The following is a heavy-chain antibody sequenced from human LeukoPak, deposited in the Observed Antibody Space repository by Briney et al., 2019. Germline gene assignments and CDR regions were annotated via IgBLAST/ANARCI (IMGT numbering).Heavy chain of an antibody. CDR1: GLTFRSFW. V-gene: IGHV3-7*01. Sequence: GGSLRLSCAVSGLTFRSFWMSWVRQAPGKGLEWVANINQDGSEKYFVDSVKGRFTISRDNSKNSLHLQMNTLRAEDTALYYCARERDGRFFDYWGRGTLVTVSS. J-gene: IGHJ4*02. CDR2: INQDGSEK. D-gene: IGHD5-24*01. CDR3: ARERDGRFFDY.